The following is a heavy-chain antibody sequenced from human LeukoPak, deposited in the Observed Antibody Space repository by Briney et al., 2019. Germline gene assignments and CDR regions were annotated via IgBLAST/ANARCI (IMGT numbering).Heavy chain of an antibody. CDR1: GFTFSSYA. V-gene: IGHV3-30-3*01. CDR3: ARGGDIVVVPAAIRSSGWFGP. Sequence: GGSLRLSCAASGFTFSSYAMHWVRQAPGKGLEWVAVISYDGSNNYYADSVKGRFTISRDNSKNTLYLQMNSLRAEDTAVYYCARGGDIVVVPAAIRSSGWFGPWGQGTLVIVSS. J-gene: IGHJ5*02. D-gene: IGHD2-2*02. CDR2: ISYDGSNN.